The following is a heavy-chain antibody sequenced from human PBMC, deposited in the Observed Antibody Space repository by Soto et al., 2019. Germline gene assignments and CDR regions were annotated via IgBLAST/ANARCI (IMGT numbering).Heavy chain of an antibody. V-gene: IGHV4-61*01. CDR1: GASVTSGSYY. Sequence: PSETLSLTCTVSGASVTSGSYYWAWIRQPPGKGLEWLGSIYNTGVMKYNPSLRSRVSMSIDTAKNQFSLKLSSVTAADTAVYYCARSETTKKDDSWSRYPASKVLFPGQGGWFDPWGQGTLVTVS. CDR3: ARSETTKKDDSWSRYPASKVLFPGQGGWFDP. CDR2: IYNTGVM. J-gene: IGHJ5*02. D-gene: IGHD3-3*01.